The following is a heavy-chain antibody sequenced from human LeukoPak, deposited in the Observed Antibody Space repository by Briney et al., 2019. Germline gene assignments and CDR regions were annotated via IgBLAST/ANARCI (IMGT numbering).Heavy chain of an antibody. J-gene: IGHJ5*02. Sequence: PSETLSLTCTVSGGSISSYYWSWIRQPPGKGLEWIGYIYYSGSTNYNPSLKSRVTISVDTSKNQFSLKLSSVTAADTAVYYCARFAVQFDPWGQGTLVTVSS. CDR2: IYYSGST. D-gene: IGHD3-10*01. CDR1: GGSISSYY. V-gene: IGHV4-59*08. CDR3: ARFAVQFDP.